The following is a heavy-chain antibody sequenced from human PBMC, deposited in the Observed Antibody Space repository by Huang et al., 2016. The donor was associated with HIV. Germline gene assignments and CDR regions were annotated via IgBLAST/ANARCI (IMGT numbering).Heavy chain of an antibody. CDR2: VNPKTGVT. V-gene: IGHV1-2*06. Sequence: QVHLVQSGADMKKPGASVTVSCNASGYKFPGYYIHWVRQAPGQGLEWMGRVNPKTGVTYYAQKVQGRVTMTTDASVTTGYMELRSLTSDDTAIYYCAIGQYTSTPNAFDLWGQGTLVTVSS. CDR1: GYKFPGYY. J-gene: IGHJ3*01. CDR3: AIGQYTSTPNAFDL. D-gene: IGHD2-2*02.